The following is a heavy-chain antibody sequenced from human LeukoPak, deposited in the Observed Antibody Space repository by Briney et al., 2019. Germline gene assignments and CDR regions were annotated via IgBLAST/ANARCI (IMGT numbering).Heavy chain of an antibody. CDR2: INPNTGNP. J-gene: IGHJ5*01. CDR3: ARAYQPLGGLSFPDS. Sequence: ASVKVSCKASGYTFTTYAMNWVRQAPGQGLEWMGWINPNTGNPAYAQGFTGRFVFSLDTSVSTAYLQISSLKAEDTAVYYCARAYQPLGGLSFPDSWGQGTLVTVSS. V-gene: IGHV7-4-1*02. D-gene: IGHD3-16*02. CDR1: GYTFTTYA.